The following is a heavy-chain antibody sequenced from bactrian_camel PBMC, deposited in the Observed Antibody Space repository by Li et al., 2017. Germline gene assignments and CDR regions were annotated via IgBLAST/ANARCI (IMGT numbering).Heavy chain of an antibody. CDR2: IWPGGATT. J-gene: IGHJ4*01. D-gene: IGHD6*01. Sequence: VQLVESGGGMVQIGGSLRLSCATSGFLFVRSYLNWFRQPPGKGLEWVSSIWPGGATTGYADSVKGRFTVSQGSTLGTQYLAMNSLKPEDTALYICAADYLCLLERNDWYYQGQGTQVTVS. CDR1: GFLFVRSY. V-gene: IGHV3S19*01.